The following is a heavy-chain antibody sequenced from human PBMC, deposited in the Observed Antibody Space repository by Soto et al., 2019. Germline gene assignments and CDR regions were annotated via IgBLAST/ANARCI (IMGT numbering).Heavy chain of an antibody. CDR2: ISDSGITT. V-gene: IGHV3-23*01. CDR1: GFTFSGYA. J-gene: IGHJ4*02. D-gene: IGHD6-19*01. Sequence: GGSLRLSCAASGFTFSGYAMAWVRQAPGKGLEWVSGISDSGITTYYADSVKGRFTISRDNSKNTLYLQMNSLRAEDTAVYYCARDSGSSGWPRPNDYWGQGTLVTVSS. CDR3: ARDSGSSGWPRPNDY.